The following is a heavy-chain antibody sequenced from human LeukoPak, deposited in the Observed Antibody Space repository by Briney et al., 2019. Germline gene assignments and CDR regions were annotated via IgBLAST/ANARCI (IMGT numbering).Heavy chain of an antibody. CDR3: ARAGYTSGYDY. V-gene: IGHV3-7*01. J-gene: IGHJ4*02. CDR2: IKEDGSDK. D-gene: IGHD6-19*01. CDR1: GFTFSSYW. Sequence: PGGSLRLSCAASGFTFSSYWMSWVRQATGKGLEWLANIKEDGSDKYSVDSVKGRFAISRDNAKNSLYLQMNNLRVEDTAVYYCARAGYTSGYDYWGQGTLVTVSS.